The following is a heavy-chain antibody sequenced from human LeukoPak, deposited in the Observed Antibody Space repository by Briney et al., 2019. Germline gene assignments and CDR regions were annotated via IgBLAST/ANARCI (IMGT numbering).Heavy chain of an antibody. CDR1: GFTFSNAW. Sequence: GGSLRLSCAASGFTFSNAWMSWVRQAPGKGLEWVSVIYSGGSTYYADSVKGRFTISRDNSKNTLYLQMNSLRAEDTAVYYCARVDIAAAGTVDYWGQGTLVTVSS. CDR3: ARVDIAAAGTVDY. V-gene: IGHV3-66*01. J-gene: IGHJ4*02. D-gene: IGHD6-13*01. CDR2: IYSGGST.